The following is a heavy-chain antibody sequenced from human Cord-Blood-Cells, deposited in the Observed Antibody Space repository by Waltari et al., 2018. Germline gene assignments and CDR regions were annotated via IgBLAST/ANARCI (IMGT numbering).Heavy chain of an antibody. V-gene: IGHV1-69*01. CDR2: IIPIFGTA. J-gene: IGHJ4*02. CDR1: GGTFSSYA. CDR3: ASLPEYYYDSSGYYGHY. Sequence: QVQLVQSGAEVKKPGSSVKVSCKASGGTFSSYAISWVRKAPGQGLEWMGGIIPIFGTANYAQKFQGRVTITADESTSTAYMELSSLRSEDTAVYYCASLPEYYYDSSGYYGHYWGQGTLVTVSS. D-gene: IGHD3-22*01.